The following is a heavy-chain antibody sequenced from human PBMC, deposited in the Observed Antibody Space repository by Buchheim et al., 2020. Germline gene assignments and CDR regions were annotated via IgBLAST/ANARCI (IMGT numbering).Heavy chain of an antibody. CDR3: ARGSSSWYKNRWFDP. V-gene: IGHV3-7*01. CDR2: IKQDGSEK. J-gene: IGHJ5*02. CDR1: GFTFSSYW. D-gene: IGHD6-13*01. Sequence: EVQLVESGGGLVQPGGSLRLSCAASGFTFSSYWMSWVRQAPGKGLEWVANIKQDGSEKYYVDSVKGRFTISRDNAKNSLYLQMNSLRAEDKAVYYCARGSSSWYKNRWFDPWGQGTL.